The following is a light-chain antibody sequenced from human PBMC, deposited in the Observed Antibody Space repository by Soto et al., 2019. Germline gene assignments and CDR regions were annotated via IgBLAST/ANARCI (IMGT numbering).Light chain of an antibody. J-gene: IGKJ4*01. V-gene: IGKV3-11*01. CDR1: LSVSVY. CDR2: DAS. CDR3: QQYGSSLH. Sequence: VVLTQSPATLSLSPGERATLSCRTSLSVSVYLDWYQQKPGQAPRLLISDASNRATGIPARFSGSGSGTDFNIKISSLGTEDFAVYYCQQYGSSLHLGGGTKV.